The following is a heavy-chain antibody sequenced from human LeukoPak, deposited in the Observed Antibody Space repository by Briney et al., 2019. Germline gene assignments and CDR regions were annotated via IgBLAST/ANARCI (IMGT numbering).Heavy chain of an antibody. J-gene: IGHJ4*02. CDR1: GYTFSYYY. V-gene: IGHV1-46*01. D-gene: IGHD3-22*01. Sequence: ASVKVSCKASGYTFSYYYMHWVRQAPGQGLEWMGLINPSGGSTNYAQNFQGRVTLTRDTPTSTVYMELSSLRSEDTAVYYCAKWDDSSGFSLWGQGSLVTVSS. CDR3: AKWDDSSGFSL. CDR2: INPSGGST.